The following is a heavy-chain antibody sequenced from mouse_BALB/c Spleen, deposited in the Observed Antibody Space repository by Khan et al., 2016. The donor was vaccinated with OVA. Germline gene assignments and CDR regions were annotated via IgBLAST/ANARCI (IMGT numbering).Heavy chain of an antibody. D-gene: IGHD1-2*01. CDR2: IYPRSGNT. V-gene: IGHV1-77*01. CDR3: ARRNYFGYTFAY. CDR1: GYTFTDYY. J-gene: IGHJ3*01. Sequence: QVQLKQSGAELARSGASVKLSCKASGYTFTDYYINWVKQRTGQGLEWIGEIYPRSGNTYYNEKVKGKATLTADKSSSIAYMQLSSLTSEDSAVYFCARRNYFGYTFAYWGQGTLVTVSA.